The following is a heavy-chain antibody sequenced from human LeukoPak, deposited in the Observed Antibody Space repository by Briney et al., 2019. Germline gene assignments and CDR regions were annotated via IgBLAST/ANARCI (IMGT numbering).Heavy chain of an antibody. J-gene: IGHJ5*02. V-gene: IGHV1-3*01. D-gene: IGHD1-26*01. CDR2: INAGNGNT. CDR1: GYTFTSYA. CDR3: ARGGDPTEFDP. Sequence: ASVKASCKASGYTFTSYAMHWVRQAPGQRLEWMGWINAGNGNTKYSQKFQGRVTITRDTSASTAYMELSSLRSEDTAVYYCARGGDPTEFDPWGQGTLVTVSS.